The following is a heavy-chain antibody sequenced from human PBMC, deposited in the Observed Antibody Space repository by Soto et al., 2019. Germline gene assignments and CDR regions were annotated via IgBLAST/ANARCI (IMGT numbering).Heavy chain of an antibody. D-gene: IGHD3-16*01. Sequence: GGSLRLSCAASGFTFSSYAMSWVRQAPGKGLEWVSAISGSGGNTYYADSVKGRFTISRDNSKNTLYLQMNSLRAEDTALYYCGGTPYYYYYMDVWGKGTTVTVSS. V-gene: IGHV3-23*01. CDR2: ISGSGGNT. J-gene: IGHJ6*03. CDR1: GFTFSSYA. CDR3: GGTPYYYYYMDV.